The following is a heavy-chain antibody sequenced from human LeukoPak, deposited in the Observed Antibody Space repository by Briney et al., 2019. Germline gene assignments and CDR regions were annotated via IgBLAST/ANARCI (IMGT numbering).Heavy chain of an antibody. V-gene: IGHV4-59*01. Sequence: SETLSLTCTVSGGSISSYYWSWIRQPPGKGLEWIGYIYYSGSTNYNPSLKSRVTISVDTSKNQFSLKLSSVTAADTAVYYCASTGGNRNHDAFDIWGQGTMVTVSS. CDR1: GGSISSYY. CDR2: IYYSGST. J-gene: IGHJ3*02. CDR3: ASTGGNRNHDAFDI. D-gene: IGHD1-14*01.